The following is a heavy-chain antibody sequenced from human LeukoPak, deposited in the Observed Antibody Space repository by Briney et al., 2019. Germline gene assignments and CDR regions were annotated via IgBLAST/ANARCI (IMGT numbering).Heavy chain of an antibody. Sequence: GGSLRLSCAASGFTFSSYAMSWVRQAPGKGLEWVSAISGSGGSTYYADSVKGRFTISRDNSKNTLYLQMNSLRAEDTAVYYCAKGDDILTGSSFSFDIWGQGTMVTVSS. CDR2: ISGSGGST. J-gene: IGHJ3*02. V-gene: IGHV3-23*01. CDR1: GFTFSSYA. CDR3: AKGDDILTGSSFSFDI. D-gene: IGHD3-9*01.